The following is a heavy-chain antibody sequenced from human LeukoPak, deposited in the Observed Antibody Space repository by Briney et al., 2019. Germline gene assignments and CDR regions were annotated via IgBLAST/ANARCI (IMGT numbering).Heavy chain of an antibody. CDR3: ARDLSSDY. D-gene: IGHD3-16*02. CDR2: INWNGGSR. J-gene: IGHJ4*02. V-gene: IGHV3-20*04. CDR1: GFKFDDYG. Sequence: GGSLSLSCAASGFKFDDYGMSWVRQVPGKGLEWVSGINWNGGSRGYADSVKGRFTISRDNAKNSLYLQMNSLRAEDTAVYYCARDLSSDYWGQGTLVTVSS.